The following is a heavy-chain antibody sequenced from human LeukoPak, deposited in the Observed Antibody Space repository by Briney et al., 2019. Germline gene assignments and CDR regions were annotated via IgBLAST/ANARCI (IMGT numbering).Heavy chain of an antibody. Sequence: GGSLRLSCAASGFTFSRYWMNWVRQAPGKGLEWVAKIKQDESEKYYVDSVKGRFTISRDNAKNSLYLQMNSLRAEDTAVYYCARDGSRGGDNDNWGQGTLVTVSS. J-gene: IGHJ4*02. CDR3: ARDGSRGGDNDN. CDR2: IKQDESEK. V-gene: IGHV3-7*03. CDR1: GFTFSRYW. D-gene: IGHD4-17*01.